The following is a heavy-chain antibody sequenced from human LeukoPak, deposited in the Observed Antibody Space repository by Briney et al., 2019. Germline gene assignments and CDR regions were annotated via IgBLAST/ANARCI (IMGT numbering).Heavy chain of an antibody. CDR2: IYTSGST. CDR1: GGSISSFY. V-gene: IGHV4-4*07. J-gene: IGHJ6*03. Sequence: SETLSLTCSVSGGSISSFYWSWLRQPAGKGLEWIGRIYTSGSTNYNPSLKSRVTMSVDTSKNQFSLKLSSVTAADTAVYYCARDSRYYYYMDVWGKGTTVTISS. CDR3: ARDSRYYYYMDV.